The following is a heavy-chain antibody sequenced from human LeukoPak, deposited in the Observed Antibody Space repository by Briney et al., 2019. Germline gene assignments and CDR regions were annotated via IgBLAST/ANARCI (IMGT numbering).Heavy chain of an antibody. D-gene: IGHD3-9*01. V-gene: IGHV1-69*01. CDR2: IIPIFGTA. J-gene: IGHJ5*02. Sequence: AASVKVSCKASGGTFSSYAISWVRQAPGQGLEWMGGIIPIFGTANYAQKFQGRVTITADESTSTAYMELSSLRSEDTAVYYCATLLRYFDWLPQVNWFDPWGQGTLVTVSS. CDR1: GGTFSSYA. CDR3: ATLLRYFDWLPQVNWFDP.